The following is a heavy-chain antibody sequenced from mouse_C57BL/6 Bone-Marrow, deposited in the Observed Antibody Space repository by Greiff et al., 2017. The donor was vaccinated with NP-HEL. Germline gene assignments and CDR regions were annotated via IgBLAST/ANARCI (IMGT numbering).Heavy chain of an antibody. D-gene: IGHD1-1*01. CDR3: ASEITTLNYYAMDY. V-gene: IGHV1-69*01. J-gene: IGHJ4*01. CDR2: IDPSDSYT. Sequence: QVQLKQPGAELVMPGASVKLSCKASGYAFTSYWMHWVKQRPGQGLEWIGEIDPSDSYTNYNQKFKGKSTLTVDKSSSTAYMQLSSLTSEDSAVYYCASEITTLNYYAMDYWGQGTSVTVSS. CDR1: GYAFTSYW.